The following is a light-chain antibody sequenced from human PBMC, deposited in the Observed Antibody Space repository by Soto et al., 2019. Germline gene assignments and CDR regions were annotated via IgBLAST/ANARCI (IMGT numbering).Light chain of an antibody. V-gene: IGKV3-11*01. Sequence: TLSLSPGERATLSCRASQSVSSYLAWYQQKPGQAPRLLIYDASNRATGIPARFSGSGSGTDFTLTISSLKPEDFAVCYCQQRSKRWAFGQGTKEDIK. J-gene: IGKJ1*01. CDR2: DAS. CDR1: QSVSSY. CDR3: QQRSKRWA.